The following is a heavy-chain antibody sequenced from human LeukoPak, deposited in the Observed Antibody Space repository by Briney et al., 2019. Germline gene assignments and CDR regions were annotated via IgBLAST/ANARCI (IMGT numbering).Heavy chain of an antibody. V-gene: IGHV4-61*02. CDR3: ARAVGGDGSGSL. D-gene: IGHD3-10*01. J-gene: IGHJ4*02. CDR2: IYTSGST. CDR1: GGSISSGSYY. Sequence: SETLSLTCTVSGGSISSGSYYWSWIRQPAGKGLEWIGRIYTSGSTNYNPSLKSRVTMSVDMSTRQISLKLSSVTAADTAVYYCARAVGGDGSGSLWGPGTLVTVSS.